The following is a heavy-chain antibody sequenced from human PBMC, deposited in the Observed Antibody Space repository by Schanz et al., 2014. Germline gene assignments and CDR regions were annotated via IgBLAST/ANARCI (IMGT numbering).Heavy chain of an antibody. V-gene: IGHV3-7*01. CDR3: ARDGYNAYDLKRGDY. D-gene: IGHD5-12*01. Sequence: VQLVESGGGVVQPGRSLRLSCEASGFHFFLSPMHWVRQAPGKGLEWVANIKGDSSVKAYVDSVQGRFTISRDNAKNSLYLQMNSLRAEDTAVYYCARDGYNAYDLKRGDYWGQGTQVAVSS. CDR1: GFHFFLSP. J-gene: IGHJ4*02. CDR2: IKGDSSVK.